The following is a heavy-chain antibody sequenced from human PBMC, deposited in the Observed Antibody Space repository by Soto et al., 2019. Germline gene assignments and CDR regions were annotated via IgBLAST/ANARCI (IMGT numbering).Heavy chain of an antibody. Sequence: HLVQSGPEVKKPGASVTVSCKTSGDTFTTFGLSWVRQAPGQGLEWMGWMATYNSNKNYAQKFQCRLTLTTDTSTCTCYMELKSLEYDHTDVYYCAMVVRGVVNWFDPWGHGTLVPV. J-gene: IGHJ5*02. CDR3: AMVVRGVVNWFDP. D-gene: IGHD3-10*01. CDR1: GDTFTTFG. CDR2: MATYNSNK. V-gene: IGHV1-18*01.